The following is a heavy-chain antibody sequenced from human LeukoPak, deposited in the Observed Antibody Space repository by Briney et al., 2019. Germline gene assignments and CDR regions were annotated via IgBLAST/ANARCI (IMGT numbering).Heavy chain of an antibody. CDR3: ATPLTGTTSEPRYYFDY. CDR2: FDPEVGET. Sequence: ASVKVSCKVSGHTLTELSMHWVRQAPGKGLEWMGGFDPEVGETIYAQKFQGRVTMTEDTSTDTAYMELSSLRSEDTAVYYCATPLTGTTSEPRYYFDYWGQGTLVTVSS. V-gene: IGHV1-24*01. CDR1: GHTLTELS. D-gene: IGHD1-20*01. J-gene: IGHJ4*02.